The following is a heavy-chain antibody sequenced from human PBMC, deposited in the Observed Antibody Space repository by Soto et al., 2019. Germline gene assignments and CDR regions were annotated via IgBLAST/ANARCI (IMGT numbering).Heavy chain of an antibody. J-gene: IGHJ6*02. CDR2: IIPIFPTP. CDR3: AREKARQQLGGNYYYGIDV. V-gene: IGHV1-69*12. CDR1: GGTFGNSA. D-gene: IGHD6-6*01. Sequence: QVQLVQSGAEVKKPGSSVTVSCKASGGTFGNSAISWVRQAPGQGLEWLGGIIPIFPTPDYEQKFQGRVTIPADESMITANMQFTNRTSEDTAVYYFAREKARQQLGGNYYYGIDVWGQGTTVTFSS.